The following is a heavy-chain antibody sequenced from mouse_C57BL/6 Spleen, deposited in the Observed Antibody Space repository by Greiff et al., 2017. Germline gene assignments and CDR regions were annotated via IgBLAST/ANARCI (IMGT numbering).Heavy chain of an antibody. J-gene: IGHJ4*01. CDR1: GYTFTSYG. CDR3: ARTSFYAMDY. D-gene: IGHD6-1*01. V-gene: IGHV1-81*01. Sequence: QLQQSGAELARPGASVKLSCKASGYTFTSYGISWVKQRTGQGLEWIGEIYPRSGNTYYNEKFKGKATLTADKSSSTAYMELRSLTSEDSAVYFCARTSFYAMDYWGQGTSVTVSS. CDR2: IYPRSGNT.